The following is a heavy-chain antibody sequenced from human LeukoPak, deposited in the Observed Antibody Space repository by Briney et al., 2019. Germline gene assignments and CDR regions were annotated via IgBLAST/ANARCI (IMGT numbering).Heavy chain of an antibody. CDR2: IYYSGST. D-gene: IGHD3-10*01. Sequence: PSETLSLTCTVSGGSISSSSYYWGWIRQPPGKGLEWIGSIYYSGSTYYNPSLKSRVTISVDTSKNQFSLKLSSVTAADTAVYYCARGMVPPLQLHWFDPWGQGTLVTVSS. V-gene: IGHV4-39*01. CDR3: ARGMVPPLQLHWFDP. CDR1: GGSISSSSYY. J-gene: IGHJ5*02.